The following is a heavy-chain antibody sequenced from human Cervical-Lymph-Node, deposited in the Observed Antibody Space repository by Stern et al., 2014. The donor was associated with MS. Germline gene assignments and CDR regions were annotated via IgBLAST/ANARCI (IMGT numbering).Heavy chain of an antibody. Sequence: VQLVESGGGVVQPGRSLRLSCAASGFSFSYFGMHWVRQAPGKGLEWVAFISYDGSVKHYADSVKARITISRDNSKNTVFLQVNSLRPEDTAVYFCAKDQEGQYSGSYLEYWGQGTLVSVTS. CDR3: AKDQEGQYSGSYLEY. CDR2: ISYDGSVK. V-gene: IGHV3-30*18. J-gene: IGHJ4*02. CDR1: GFSFSYFG. D-gene: IGHD1-26*01.